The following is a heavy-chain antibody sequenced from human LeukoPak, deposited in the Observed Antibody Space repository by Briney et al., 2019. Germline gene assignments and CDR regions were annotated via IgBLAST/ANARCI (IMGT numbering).Heavy chain of an antibody. Sequence: PSETLSLTCAVYGGSFSGYYWSWIRQPPGKGLEWIGEINHSGSTNYNPSLKSRVTISVGTSKNQFSLKLSSVTAADTAVYYCARGIPSTWYSSGWIREWGQGTLVTVSS. D-gene: IGHD6-19*01. J-gene: IGHJ4*02. V-gene: IGHV4-34*01. CDR1: GGSFSGYY. CDR2: INHSGST. CDR3: ARGIPSTWYSSGWIRE.